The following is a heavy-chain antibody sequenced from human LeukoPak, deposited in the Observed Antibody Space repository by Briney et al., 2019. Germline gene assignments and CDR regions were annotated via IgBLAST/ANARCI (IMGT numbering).Heavy chain of an antibody. Sequence: GGSLRLSCAASGFTFSSYGMHWVRQAPGKGLEWVAVIWYDGSNKYYADSVKGRFTISRDNSKNTLYLQMNSLRAEDTAVYYCARSYDSSGYYGDYWGQGTLVTVSS. D-gene: IGHD3-22*01. CDR3: ARSYDSSGYYGDY. CDR1: GFTFSSYG. CDR2: IWYDGSNK. V-gene: IGHV3-33*01. J-gene: IGHJ4*02.